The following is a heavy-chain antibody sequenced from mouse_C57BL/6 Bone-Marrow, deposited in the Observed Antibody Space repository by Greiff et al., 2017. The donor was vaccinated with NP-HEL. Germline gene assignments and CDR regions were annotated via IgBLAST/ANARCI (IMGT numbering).Heavy chain of an antibody. CDR3: ARLRGAMDY. V-gene: IGHV1-50*01. J-gene: IGHJ4*01. CDR2: IDPSDSYT. Sequence: QVQLQQSGAELVKPGASVKLSCKASGYTFTSYWMQWVKQRPGQGLEWIGEIDPSDSYTNYNQKFKGKATLTVDPSSSTACMQLSSLTSEDSAVYYCARLRGAMDYWGQGTSVTVSS. CDR1: GYTFTSYW.